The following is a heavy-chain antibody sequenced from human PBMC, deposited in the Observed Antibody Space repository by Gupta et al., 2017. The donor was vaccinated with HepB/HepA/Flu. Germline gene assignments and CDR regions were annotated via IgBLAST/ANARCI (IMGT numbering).Heavy chain of an antibody. Sequence: ISVSTTFTPYADSVKGRFTISRDNSQNTVYLQMNSLRVEDTGVYYCAKKGPGAGGSNWFDPWGQGTLVIVS. J-gene: IGHJ5*02. V-gene: IGHV3-23*01. D-gene: IGHD6-13*01. CDR2: ISVSTTFT. CDR3: AKKGPGAGGSNWFDP.